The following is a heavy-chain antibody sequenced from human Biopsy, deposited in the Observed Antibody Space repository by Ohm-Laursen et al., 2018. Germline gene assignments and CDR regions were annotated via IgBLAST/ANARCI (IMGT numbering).Heavy chain of an antibody. J-gene: IGHJ6*02. D-gene: IGHD2/OR15-2a*01. CDR2: ISYDGSKI. Sequence: SLRLSCTASGSTFSNSGMHWVRQAPGKGLEWVAAISYDGSKIDYGDSVKGRLNISRDNSKNTLDLQMSSLRVEDTAVYFCAKDKGTFNFYYYGMDVWGQGTTVTVSS. V-gene: IGHV3-30*18. CDR1: GSTFSNSG. CDR3: AKDKGTFNFYYYGMDV.